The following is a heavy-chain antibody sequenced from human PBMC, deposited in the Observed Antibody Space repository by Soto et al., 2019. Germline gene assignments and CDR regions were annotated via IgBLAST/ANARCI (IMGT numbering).Heavy chain of an antibody. V-gene: IGHV1-18*01. CDR2: ISAYDGKT. J-gene: IGHJ5*02. D-gene: IGHD3-3*01. Sequence: ASVKVSCKTSGYTFNTYGINWVRQAPGQGLELMGWISAYDGKTTYAEKFQGRVTLTTDTSTSTAYMELRSLRTDDTAIYYCARDPHEFWTSYWFDPWGQGTPVTV. CDR1: GYTFNTYG. CDR3: ARDPHEFWTSYWFDP.